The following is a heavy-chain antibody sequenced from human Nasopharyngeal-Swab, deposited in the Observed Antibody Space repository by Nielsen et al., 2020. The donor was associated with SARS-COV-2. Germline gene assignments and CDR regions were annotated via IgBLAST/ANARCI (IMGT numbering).Heavy chain of an antibody. CDR1: GFTFSSYS. CDR2: ISSSSSYI. Sequence: GVLKISCAASGFTFSSYSMNWVRQAPGKGLEWVSSISSSSSYIYYADSVKGRFTISRDNAKNSLYLQMNSLRAEDTAVYYCARVTTLIAVAGTGIDPWGQGTLVTVSS. V-gene: IGHV3-21*01. J-gene: IGHJ5*02. D-gene: IGHD6-19*01. CDR3: ARVTTLIAVAGTGIDP.